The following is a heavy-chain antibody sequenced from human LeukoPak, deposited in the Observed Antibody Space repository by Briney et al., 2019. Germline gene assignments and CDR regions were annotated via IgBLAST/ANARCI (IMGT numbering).Heavy chain of an antibody. J-gene: IGHJ6*03. V-gene: IGHV1-18*01. D-gene: IGHD6-13*01. CDR2: ISAYNGNT. Sequence: GASVKVSCKASGYTFTSYGISWVRQAPGQGLEWMGWISAYNGNTNYAQKLQGRVTMTTDTSTSTAYMELRSLRSDDTAVYYCARAGIYSSSWYFYYYYYMDVWGKGTTVTVSS. CDR1: GYTFTSYG. CDR3: ARAGIYSSSWYFYYYYYMDV.